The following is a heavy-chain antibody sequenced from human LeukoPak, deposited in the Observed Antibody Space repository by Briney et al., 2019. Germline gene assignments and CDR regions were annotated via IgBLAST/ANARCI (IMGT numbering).Heavy chain of an antibody. V-gene: IGHV4-59*11. J-gene: IGHJ3*02. CDR1: DDSISSHY. CDR2: ISYIGST. D-gene: IGHD4-17*01. Sequence: SETLSLTCAVSDDSISSHYWTWIRQSPGKGLEWIGYISYIGSTNYNPSLKSRVTISIDTSKNQFSLKLSSVTAADTAVYYCARDLVTVTKGFDIWGQGTMVSVSS. CDR3: ARDLVTVTKGFDI.